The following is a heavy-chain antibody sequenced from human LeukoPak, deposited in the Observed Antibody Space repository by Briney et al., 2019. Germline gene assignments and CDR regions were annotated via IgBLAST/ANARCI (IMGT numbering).Heavy chain of an antibody. CDR1: GYTFTSYY. D-gene: IGHD5-12*01. J-gene: IGHJ6*02. CDR3: ARGIVASDYGMDV. V-gene: IGHV1-46*01. Sequence: ASVKVSCTASGYTFTSYYMHWVRQAPGQGLEWMGIINPSGGSTSYAQKFQGRVTMTRDPSTSTVYMELSSLRSDDTAVYYCARGIVASDYGMDVWGQGTTVTVSS. CDR2: INPSGGST.